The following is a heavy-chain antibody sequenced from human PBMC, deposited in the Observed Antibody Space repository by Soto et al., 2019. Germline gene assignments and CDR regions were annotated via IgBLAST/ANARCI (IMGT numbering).Heavy chain of an antibody. CDR3: ARVVGATNTLHN. V-gene: IGHV3-7*01. CDR1: GFTFSSHW. D-gene: IGHD1-26*01. CDR2: IKQDGSEE. J-gene: IGHJ4*02. Sequence: EVQLVESGGGLVQPGGSLRLSCVASGFTFSSHWMSWVRKAPGKGLEWVANIKQDGSEEHYVDSVKGRFTVSRDNAENSLHLQMNSLRAEDTAVYYCARVVGATNTLHNWGQGTLVTVSS.